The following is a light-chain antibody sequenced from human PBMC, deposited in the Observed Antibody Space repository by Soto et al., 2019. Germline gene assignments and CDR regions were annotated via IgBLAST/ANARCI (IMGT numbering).Light chain of an antibody. Sequence: QSVLTQPPSASGTPGQRVTISCSGSRSDIGSNYVYWYQHLPGMAPKLLIYRNDQRPSGVPDRISGSRSGTSASLAIIGPRSEDEADYYCASWDDTLSVPIFGGGTKLIVL. V-gene: IGLV1-47*01. CDR2: RND. CDR3: ASWDDTLSVPI. CDR1: RSDIGSNY. J-gene: IGLJ2*01.